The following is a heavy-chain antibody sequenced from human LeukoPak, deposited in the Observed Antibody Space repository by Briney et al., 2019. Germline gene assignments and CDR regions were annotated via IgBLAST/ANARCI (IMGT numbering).Heavy chain of an antibody. CDR1: GGTFSSYA. CDR3: ARWGGAVQPYYFDY. CDR2: IIPIFGTA. J-gene: IGHJ4*02. V-gene: IGHV1-69*06. D-gene: IGHD1-26*01. Sequence: GASVKVSCKASGGTFSSYAISWVRQAPGQGLEWMGGIIPIFGTANYAQKFQGRVTITADKSTSTAYMELSSLRSEDTAVYYCARWGGAVQPYYFDYWGQGTLVTVSS.